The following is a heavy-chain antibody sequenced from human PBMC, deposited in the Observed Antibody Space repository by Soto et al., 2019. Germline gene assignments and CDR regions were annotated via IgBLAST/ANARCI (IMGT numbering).Heavy chain of an antibody. D-gene: IGHD1-7*01. J-gene: IGHJ4*02. CDR1: GFTFSSYA. CDR2: ISGSGGST. CDR3: AKTFLKRITGTTYYFDY. V-gene: IGHV3-23*01. Sequence: PGGSLRLSCAASGFTFSSYAMSWVRQAPGKGLEWVSAISGSGGSTYYADSVKGRFTISRDNSKNTLYLQMNSLRAEDTAVYYCAKTFLKRITGTTYYFDYWGQGTLVTVSS.